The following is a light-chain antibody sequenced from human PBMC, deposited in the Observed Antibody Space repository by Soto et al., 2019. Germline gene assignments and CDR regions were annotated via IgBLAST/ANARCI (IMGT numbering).Light chain of an antibody. V-gene: IGKV3-11*01. Sequence: EIVLTQSPATLSLSPGEGATLSCRASQSVSSYLAWYQQKPGQAPRLLIYDASNRATGIPARFSGSGSGTDFTLTISSLEPEVFAVYYCQQRSNWPPGFGQGTRLEIK. CDR2: DAS. CDR3: QQRSNWPPG. J-gene: IGKJ5*01. CDR1: QSVSSY.